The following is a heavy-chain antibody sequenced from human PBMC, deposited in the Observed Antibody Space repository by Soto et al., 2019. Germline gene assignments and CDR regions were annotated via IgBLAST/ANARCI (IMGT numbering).Heavy chain of an antibody. V-gene: IGHV4-30-4*01. CDR3: ARGSMSRGGLSLDV. J-gene: IGHJ6*02. D-gene: IGHD3-10*01. CDR1: GASITSDDYF. CDR2: FYYTGST. Sequence: QVQLQESGPGLVKPSQTLSLTCTVSGASITSDDYFWGWIRQPPGQGLEWTAFFYYTGSTYYNPSLKSRATISVDTAKFQCSLRLLSVTAADSAVYYCARGSMSRGGLSLDVWGQGLTVTVSS.